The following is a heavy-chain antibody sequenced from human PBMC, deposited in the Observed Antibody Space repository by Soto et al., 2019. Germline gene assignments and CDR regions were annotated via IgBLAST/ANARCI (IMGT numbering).Heavy chain of an antibody. CDR2: IYYSGST. Sequence: SETLSLTCTVSGGSVSSGSCYWSWIRQPPGKGLEWIGYIYYSGSTNYNPSLKGRVTISVDTSKNQFSLKLSSVTAADTAVYYCARGKEMATSFDYWGQGTLVTVS. CDR1: GGSVSSGSCY. V-gene: IGHV4-61*01. CDR3: ARGKEMATSFDY. D-gene: IGHD5-12*01. J-gene: IGHJ4*02.